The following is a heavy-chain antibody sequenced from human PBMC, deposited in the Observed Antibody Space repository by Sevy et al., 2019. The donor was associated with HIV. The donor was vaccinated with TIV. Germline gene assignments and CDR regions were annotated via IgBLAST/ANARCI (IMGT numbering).Heavy chain of an antibody. Sequence: ASVKVSCKASGGTYSSYAISWVRQAPGQGLEWMGGIIPIFGTANYAQKFQGRVTITADESTSTAYMELSSLRSEDTAVYYCARDSREELTYGMDVWGQWTTVTVSS. CDR3: ARDSREELTYGMDV. J-gene: IGHJ6*02. V-gene: IGHV1-69*13. D-gene: IGHD1-7*01. CDR2: IIPIFGTA. CDR1: GGTYSSYA.